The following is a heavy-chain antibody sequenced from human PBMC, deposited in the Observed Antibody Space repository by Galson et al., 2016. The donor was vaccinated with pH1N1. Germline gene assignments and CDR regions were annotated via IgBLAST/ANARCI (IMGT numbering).Heavy chain of an antibody. CDR3: ARDSEYSGHEGFH. V-gene: IGHV3-30*04. Sequence: SLRLSCAASGFTFTSYAMHWVRQAPGKGLEWVAVILYDGTNEYYADSVKGSFTISRDKTQSTVYLQINSLRTEDTAVYYCARDSEYSGHEGFHWAQGTMVIVSS. CDR1: GFTFTSYA. CDR2: ILYDGTNE. D-gene: IGHD5-12*01. J-gene: IGHJ4*02.